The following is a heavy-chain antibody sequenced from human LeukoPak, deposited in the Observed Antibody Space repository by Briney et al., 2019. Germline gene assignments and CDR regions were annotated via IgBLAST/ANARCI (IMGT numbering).Heavy chain of an antibody. Sequence: GASVKVSCKASGGISSSNVISWVRQAPGQGLEWMGGIIPIFDTTSYAQKFQDRVTISADEITSTVYMELTSLRSDDTAVYYCARGIYDYGNRSAWYFDLWGRGTLVTVSS. D-gene: IGHD4-11*01. CDR2: IIPIFDTT. CDR1: GGISSSNV. V-gene: IGHV1-69*13. CDR3: ARGIYDYGNRSAWYFDL. J-gene: IGHJ2*01.